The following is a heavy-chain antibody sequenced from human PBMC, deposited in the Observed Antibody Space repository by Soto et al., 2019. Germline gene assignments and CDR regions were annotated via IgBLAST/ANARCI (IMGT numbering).Heavy chain of an antibody. J-gene: IGHJ3*01. CDR1: RYTFTSHG. V-gene: IGHV1-18*01. D-gene: IGHD3-16*01. CDR3: ARLLTGGATFREAAFDR. Sequence: QVQLVQSGGDVKTPGASVKVSCTTFRYTFTSHGIAWVRQAPGQGLEWMGWISTFNGKTDYAQKFQGRVTMTADTIPSTVNMERRSLRSDDTAVYYGARLLTGGATFREAAFDRWGQGTKVTVSS. CDR2: ISTFNGKT.